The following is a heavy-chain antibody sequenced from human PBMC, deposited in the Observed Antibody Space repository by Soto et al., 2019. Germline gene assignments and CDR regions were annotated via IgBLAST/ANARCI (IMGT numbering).Heavy chain of an antibody. CDR2: IRSKANSYAQ. J-gene: IGHJ4*02. D-gene: IGHD3-10*01. V-gene: IGHV3-73*02. CDR1: GFTFSGSA. Sequence: EVQLVESGGGLVQPGGSLKLSCAASGFTFSGSAMHWVRQASGKGLEGVGRIRSKANSYAQAYAASVKGRFTISRDDSKNTASLKMNGLKTEDTAVYYCTMGLLWFGAYWGQGTLVTVSS. CDR3: TMGLLWFGAY.